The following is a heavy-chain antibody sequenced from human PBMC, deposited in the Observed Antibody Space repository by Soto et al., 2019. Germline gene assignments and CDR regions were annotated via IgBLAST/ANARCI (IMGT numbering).Heavy chain of an antibody. D-gene: IGHD2-2*01. J-gene: IGHJ4*02. Sequence: EVQLVESWGDLVKPGGSLRLSCAASGFTFSNAWMSWVRHAPGKGLEWVGRIKSKTDGGTTDYAAPVKGRFTITRDDSKNTLYLQVNSLKTEDTAVYYCTTVFWRYCSRTSCQVDYWGQGTLVTVSS. V-gene: IGHV3-15*01. CDR3: TTVFWRYCSRTSCQVDY. CDR2: IKSKTDGGTT. CDR1: GFTFSNAW.